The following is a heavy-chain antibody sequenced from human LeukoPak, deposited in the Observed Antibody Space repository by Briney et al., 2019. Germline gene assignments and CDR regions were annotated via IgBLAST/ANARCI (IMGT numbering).Heavy chain of an antibody. Sequence: SETLSLTCTVSGGSISSYYWSWIRQPPGKGLEWIGYIYYSGSTNYNPSLKSRVTISVDTSKSQFSLKLSSVTAADTAVYYCARRIGNTDTFDIWGQGTMVTVSS. CDR1: GGSISSYY. V-gene: IGHV4-59*08. CDR2: IYYSGST. CDR3: ARRIGNTDTFDI. J-gene: IGHJ3*02. D-gene: IGHD1/OR15-1a*01.